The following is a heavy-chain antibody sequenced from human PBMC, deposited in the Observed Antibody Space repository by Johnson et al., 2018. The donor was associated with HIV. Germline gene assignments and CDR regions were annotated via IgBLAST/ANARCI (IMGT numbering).Heavy chain of an antibody. Sequence: VQVVESGGGLVQPGGSLRLSCAASGFTFSSYAMHWVRQAPGKGLEWVAVISYDGSNKYYADSVKGRFTISRDNSKNTLYLQMNSLRAEDTAVYYCASETGESGAFDIWGQGTMVTVSS. J-gene: IGHJ3*02. CDR2: ISYDGSNK. CDR3: ASETGESGAFDI. D-gene: IGHD7-27*01. V-gene: IGHV3-30*04. CDR1: GFTFSSYA.